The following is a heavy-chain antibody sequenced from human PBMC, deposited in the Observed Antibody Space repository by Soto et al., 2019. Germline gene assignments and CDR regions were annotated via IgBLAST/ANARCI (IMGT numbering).Heavy chain of an antibody. CDR3: ARGKNLVYGGLNWIDP. CDR2: ISYDGSNK. CDR1: GFTFSSYA. V-gene: IGHV3-30*04. J-gene: IGHJ5*02. D-gene: IGHD2-8*01. Sequence: QVQLVESGGGVVQPGRSLRLSCAASGFTFSSYAMHWVRQAPGKGLEWVAVISYDGSNKYYADSVKGRFTISRDNSKNTLYLQMNSLRAEDTAVYYCARGKNLVYGGLNWIDPWGQGTLVTVSS.